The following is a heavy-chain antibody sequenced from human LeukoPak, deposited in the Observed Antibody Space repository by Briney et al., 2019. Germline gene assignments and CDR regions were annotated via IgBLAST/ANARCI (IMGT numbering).Heavy chain of an antibody. CDR1: GLTFSSYG. J-gene: IGHJ3*02. Sequence: GGSLRPSCAASGLTFSSYGMSWARQAPGKGLEWDPAISGIGGSTYYADSVKGRSTISRDTTKNTLYLQMNSLKTKDMAVYYCAKDRVLVGATLRYAFDIWGRGTMVTVSS. D-gene: IGHD1-26*01. CDR3: AKDRVLVGATLRYAFDI. V-gene: IGHV3-23*01. CDR2: ISGIGGST.